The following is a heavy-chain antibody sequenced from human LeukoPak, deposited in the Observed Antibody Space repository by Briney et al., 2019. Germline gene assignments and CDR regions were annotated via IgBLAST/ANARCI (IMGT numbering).Heavy chain of an antibody. Sequence: PGGSLRLSCAASGFTFSRYWMHWVRQAPGKGLVWVSRINSDGSSTNYADSVKGRFIISRDNAKNTLYLQMNSLRAEDTAVYYCASDLKWELLQLFDYWGQGTLVTVSS. CDR2: INSDGSST. V-gene: IGHV3-74*01. J-gene: IGHJ4*02. D-gene: IGHD1-26*01. CDR3: ASDLKWELLQLFDY. CDR1: GFTFSRYW.